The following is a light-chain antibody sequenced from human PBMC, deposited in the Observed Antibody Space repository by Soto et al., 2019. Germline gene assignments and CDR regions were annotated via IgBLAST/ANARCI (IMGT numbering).Light chain of an antibody. J-gene: IGKJ5*01. CDR1: QSVGSL. V-gene: IGKV3-11*01. CDR2: DAS. CDR3: QQRDNWPIT. Sequence: EIVLTQSPATLSLSPGEGATLSCRASQSVGSLLAWYQQKPGQAPRLVIHDASNRATGVPARFSGSGSVTDFTLTISSLEPEDFAVYYCQQRDNWPITFGQGTRLEIK.